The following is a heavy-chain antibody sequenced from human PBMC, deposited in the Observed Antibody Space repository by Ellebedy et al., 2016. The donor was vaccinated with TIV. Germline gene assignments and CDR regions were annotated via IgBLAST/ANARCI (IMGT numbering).Heavy chain of an antibody. D-gene: IGHD3-10*01. V-gene: IGHV1-18*01. CDR2: ISAYNGNT. Sequence: ASVKVSXKASSYTFTSYGISWVRQAPGQGLEWMGWISAYNGNTNYAQKLQGRVTMTTDTSTSTAYMELRSLRSDDTAVYYCARAITMVRGVIMGRDNWFDPWGQGTLVTVSS. J-gene: IGHJ5*02. CDR3: ARAITMVRGVIMGRDNWFDP. CDR1: SYTFTSYG.